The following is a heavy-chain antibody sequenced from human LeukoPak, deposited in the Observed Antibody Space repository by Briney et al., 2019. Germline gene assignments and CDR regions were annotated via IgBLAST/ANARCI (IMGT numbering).Heavy chain of an antibody. CDR3: ARRFMIMFGGVNDYGMDV. J-gene: IGHJ6*02. V-gene: IGHV1-18*01. CDR2: IRVYNGDT. D-gene: IGHD3-16*01. Sequence: ASVKVSCKASGYTFTSYGISWVRQAPGQGLEWMGWIRVYNGDTNYAQKLQGRVTMTTDTSTSTAYMELRSLRSDDTAVYYCARRFMIMFGGVNDYGMDVWGQGTTVTVSS. CDR1: GYTFTSYG.